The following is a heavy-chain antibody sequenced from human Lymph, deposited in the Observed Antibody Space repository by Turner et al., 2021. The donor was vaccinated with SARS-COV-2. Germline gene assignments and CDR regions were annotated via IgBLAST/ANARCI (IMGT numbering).Heavy chain of an antibody. CDR1: GGSVTSSSYY. V-gene: IGHV4-39*01. J-gene: IGHJ4*02. CDR3: ARQGWLRGYFDY. CDR2: VYSSGST. D-gene: IGHD5-18*01. Sequence: QVQLQESGPGLVKPSETLSITCTVSGGSVTSSSYYWGWIRQPPGKGLEWIGNVYSSGSTYYNPSLKSRVTISVDTSKNQFSLKLSSVTAADTAVYYCARQGWLRGYFDYWGQGTLVTVSS.